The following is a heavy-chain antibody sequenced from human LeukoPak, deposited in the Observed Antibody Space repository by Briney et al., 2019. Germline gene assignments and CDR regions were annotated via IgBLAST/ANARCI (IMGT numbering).Heavy chain of an antibody. Sequence: SETLSLTCTVSGVSISSYYWSWIRQPPGKGLEWIGYIYYSGSTNYNPSLKSRVTISVDTSKNQFSLKLTSVTAADTAVYYCARHFSSQNYGMDVWGQGTTVTFSS. CDR3: ARHFSSQNYGMDV. CDR1: GVSISSYY. CDR2: IYYSGST. J-gene: IGHJ6*02. V-gene: IGHV4-59*08.